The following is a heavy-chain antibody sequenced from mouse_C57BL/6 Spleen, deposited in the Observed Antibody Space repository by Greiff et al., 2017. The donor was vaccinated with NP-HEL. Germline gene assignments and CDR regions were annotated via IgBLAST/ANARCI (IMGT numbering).Heavy chain of an antibody. Sequence: QVQLQQPGAELVKPGASVKVSCKASGYTFTSYWMHWVKQRHGQGLEWIGRIHPSDSDSNYNQKFKGKATLTVDKSSSTAYMELSSLTSEDSAVYYCASYYYVSSYDPGYFGVWGTGTTVTASS. CDR2: IHPSDSDS. CDR1: GYTFTSYW. V-gene: IGHV1-74*01. J-gene: IGHJ1*03. CDR3: ASYYYVSSYDPGYFGV. D-gene: IGHD1-1*01.